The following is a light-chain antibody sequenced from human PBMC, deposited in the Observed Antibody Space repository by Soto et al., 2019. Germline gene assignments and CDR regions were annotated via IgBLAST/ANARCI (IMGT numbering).Light chain of an antibody. Sequence: QSVLTQPASVSGSPGQSITISCAGTSSDVGAHNYVSWYQQHPDKAPKLLIYGVTDRPSGVSNRFSGSKSGNTATLTISGLQSEDEADYYCNSYTTSTTYVFGTGTKLTVL. CDR3: NSYTTSTTYV. CDR1: SSDVGAHNY. J-gene: IGLJ1*01. V-gene: IGLV2-14*03. CDR2: GVT.